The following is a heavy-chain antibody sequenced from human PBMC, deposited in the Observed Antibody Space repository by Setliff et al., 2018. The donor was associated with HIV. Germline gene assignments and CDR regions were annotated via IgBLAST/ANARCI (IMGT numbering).Heavy chain of an antibody. CDR3: AKDRAGGWYYFDY. Sequence: PGGSLRLSCAASGFTFSSYAMHCVRQAPGKGLEYVSTISSDGGSIGYADSVKGRFTISRDNAKNSLYLQMNSLRAEDTALYYCAKDRAGGWYYFDYWGQGTLVTVSS. J-gene: IGHJ4*02. CDR2: ISSDGGSI. V-gene: IGHV3-64*04. D-gene: IGHD6-19*01. CDR1: GFTFSSYA.